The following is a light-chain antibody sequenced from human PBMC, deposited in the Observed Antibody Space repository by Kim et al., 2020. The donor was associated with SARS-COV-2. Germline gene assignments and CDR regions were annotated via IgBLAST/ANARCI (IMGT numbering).Light chain of an antibody. CDR1: QSVLYSSNNKNY. Sequence: DIVMTQSPDSLSVSLDERATITCKSSQSVLYSSNNKNYLAWYQQKPGQPPKLLIYWASTRESGVPDRFSGSGSGTDFTLTISTLQAEDVAIYYCHQYFRIPHTFGQGTKGDIK. CDR2: WAS. CDR3: HQYFRIPHT. J-gene: IGKJ2*01. V-gene: IGKV4-1*01.